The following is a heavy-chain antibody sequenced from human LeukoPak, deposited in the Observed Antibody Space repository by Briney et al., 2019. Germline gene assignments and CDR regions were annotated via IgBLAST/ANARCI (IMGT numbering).Heavy chain of an antibody. J-gene: IGHJ4*02. V-gene: IGHV3-74*01. CDR1: GFTFSSYW. CDR3: AKDGDRRVVVVPAAMLFDY. Sequence: PGGSLRLSCAASGFTFSSYWMHWVRQAPGKGLVWVSRINSDGSSTSYADSVKGRFTISRDNSKNTLYLQMNSLRAEDTAVYYCAKDGDRRVVVVPAAMLFDYWGQGTLVTVSS. CDR2: INSDGSST. D-gene: IGHD2-2*01.